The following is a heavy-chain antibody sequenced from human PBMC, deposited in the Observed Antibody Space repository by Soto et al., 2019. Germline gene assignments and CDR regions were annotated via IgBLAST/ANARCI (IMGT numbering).Heavy chain of an antibody. CDR3: TTDLWRIAVVVGSTGYFNP. V-gene: IGHV3-15*01. CDR1: GFTFSDAW. CDR2: IKSKSDGGTT. J-gene: IGHJ5*02. D-gene: IGHD2-15*01. Sequence: GGSLRLSCAASGFTFSDAWMSWVRQAPGKGLYCVGRIKSKSDGGTTEYAAPVRGRFTISRDDSKNTLYLQMNSLKTEDTAVYYCTTDLWRIAVVVGSTGYFNPWGQGTPVTVYS.